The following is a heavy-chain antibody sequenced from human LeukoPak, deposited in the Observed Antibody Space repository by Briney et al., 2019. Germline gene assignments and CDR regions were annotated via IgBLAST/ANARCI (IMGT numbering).Heavy chain of an antibody. Sequence: GFLRLSCAASGFTFDDYAMHWVRQAPGKGLEWASLISGDGGSTYYADPVKGRFTISRDNSKNSLFLQMNSLRSEDTAFYYCTRDRWLSGMLDYWGQGTLVIVSS. CDR2: ISGDGGST. J-gene: IGHJ4*02. V-gene: IGHV3-43*02. CDR3: TRDRWLSGMLDY. D-gene: IGHD5-24*01. CDR1: GFTFDDYA.